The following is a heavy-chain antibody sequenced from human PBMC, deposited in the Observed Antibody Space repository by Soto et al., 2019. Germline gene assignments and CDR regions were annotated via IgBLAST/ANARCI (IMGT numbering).Heavy chain of an antibody. V-gene: IGHV3-23*01. Sequence: SCGASGWTSGTYGITWVRQAPGRGLEWVSTILHDETPFYTDSVKGRFTISRDNVRGTLYLQMNGLRVEDAALYFCAKDLFPTSGKRFFFECWGQGSLVTASS. CDR1: GWTSGTYG. J-gene: IGHJ4*02. D-gene: IGHD2-21*01. CDR3: AKDLFPTSGKRFFFEC. CDR2: ILHDETP.